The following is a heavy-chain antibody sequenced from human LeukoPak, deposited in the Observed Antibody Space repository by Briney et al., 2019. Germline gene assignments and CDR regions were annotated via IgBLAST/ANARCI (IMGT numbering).Heavy chain of an antibody. Sequence: PGGSLRLSCAASGFTFSSYWMSWVRQAPGKGLEWVANIKQDGSEKYYVDSVKGRFTISRDNAKNSLYLQMNSLRAEDTAVYYCARQKFYYYDSSGYPDYWGQGNLVTVSS. J-gene: IGHJ4*02. D-gene: IGHD3-22*01. CDR1: GFTFSSYW. CDR3: ARQKFYYYDSSGYPDY. CDR2: IKQDGSEK. V-gene: IGHV3-7*01.